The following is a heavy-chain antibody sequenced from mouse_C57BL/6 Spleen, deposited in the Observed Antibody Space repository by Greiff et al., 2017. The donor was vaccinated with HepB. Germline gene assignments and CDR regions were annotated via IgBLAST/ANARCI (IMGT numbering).Heavy chain of an antibody. CDR2: IHPNSGST. V-gene: IGHV1-64*01. CDR3: ARGGDSSGSFAY. CDR1: GYTFTSYW. D-gene: IGHD3-2*02. J-gene: IGHJ3*01. Sequence: QVQLQQPGAELVKPGASVKLSCKASGYTFTSYWMHWVKQRPGQGLEWIGMIHPNSGSTNYNEKFKSKATLTVDKSSSTAYMQLSSLTSEDSAVYYCARGGDSSGSFAYWGQGTLVTVSA.